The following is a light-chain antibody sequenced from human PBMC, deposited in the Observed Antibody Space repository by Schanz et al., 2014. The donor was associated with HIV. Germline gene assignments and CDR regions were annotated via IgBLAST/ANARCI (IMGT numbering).Light chain of an antibody. CDR3: QSFDGSLGGVL. J-gene: IGLJ3*02. V-gene: IGLV1-44*01. Sequence: QSVLTQPPSASGTPGQRVTISCSGSNSNIGSNTVNWYQQLPRTAPKLLIYSNNQRPSGVPDRFSGSKSGTSASLLISGLQSEDEADYYCQSFDGSLGGVLFGGGTKLTVL. CDR2: SNN. CDR1: NSNIGSNT.